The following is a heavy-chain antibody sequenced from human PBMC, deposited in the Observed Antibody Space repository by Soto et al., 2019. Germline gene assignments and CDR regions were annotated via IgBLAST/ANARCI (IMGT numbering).Heavy chain of an antibody. CDR1: GFTFSSYW. D-gene: IGHD3-22*01. V-gene: IGHV3-7*04. CDR2: IKQDGSEK. Sequence: GGSLRLSCAASGFTFSSYWMSWVRQAPGKGLEWVANIKQDGSEKYYVDSVKGRFTISRDNAKISLYLQMNSLRAEDTAVYYCARGDYYDSSGRFNFDYWGQGTLVTVSS. J-gene: IGHJ4*02. CDR3: ARGDYYDSSGRFNFDY.